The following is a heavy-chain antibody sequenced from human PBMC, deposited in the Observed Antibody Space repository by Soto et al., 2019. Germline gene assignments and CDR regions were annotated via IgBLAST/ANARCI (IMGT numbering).Heavy chain of an antibody. D-gene: IGHD3-10*01. Sequence: QVQLVQSGAEVKKPGASVKVSCKASGYTFTSYGISWVRQAPGQGLEWMGWISAYNGNTNYAQKLQGRVTLTTDTTTSTAYMERRSLRSDDTAVYYCARLDGSMVRGPGGGGDYWGQGTLVTVSS. V-gene: IGHV1-18*04. CDR2: ISAYNGNT. J-gene: IGHJ4*02. CDR1: GYTFTSYG. CDR3: ARLDGSMVRGPGGGGDY.